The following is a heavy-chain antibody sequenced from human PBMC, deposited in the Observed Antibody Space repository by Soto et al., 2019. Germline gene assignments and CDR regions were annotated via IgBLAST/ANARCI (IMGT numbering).Heavy chain of an antibody. D-gene: IGHD5-18*01. V-gene: IGHV4-31*03. CDR1: GDSINRGAYY. CDR3: AREGYTYPRIDP. J-gene: IGHJ5*02. CDR2: VYSSGST. Sequence: QVQLQESGPGLVKPSQTLSLTCTVSGDSINRGAYYWSWIRQHPGKGLEWIGYVYSSGSTFYTPSLTGRLTISIDAPKNQFSLRLNSVTAADTAVYYCAREGYTYPRIDPWGQGILVTVSS.